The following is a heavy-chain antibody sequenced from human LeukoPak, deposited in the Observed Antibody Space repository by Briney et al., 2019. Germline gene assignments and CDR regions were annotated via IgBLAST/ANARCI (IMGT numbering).Heavy chain of an antibody. CDR2: IYTSGST. D-gene: IGHD1-26*01. Sequence: SETLSLTCTVSGGSISSYYWSWIRQPAGKGLEWIGRIYTSGSTNYNPSLKSRVTMSVDTSKNQFSLKLSSVTAADTAVYYCARDGDPGSYYEGTDYWGQGTLVTVSS. CDR3: ARDGDPGSYYEGTDY. V-gene: IGHV4-4*07. CDR1: GGSISSYY. J-gene: IGHJ4*02.